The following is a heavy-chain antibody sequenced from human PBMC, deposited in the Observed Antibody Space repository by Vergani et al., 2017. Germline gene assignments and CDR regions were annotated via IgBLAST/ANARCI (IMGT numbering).Heavy chain of an antibody. CDR1: GFTFSDSA. Sequence: LVESGGGLVQPGGSLKLSCAASGFTFSDSALHWVRLASGKGLEWVGRIREKANGFETQYAASVQGRFTITRDDSKNTAYLQMNSLETEDTAVYYCTRPLYDIAALETWGQGALVTVSS. V-gene: IGHV3-73*02. CDR3: TRPLYDIAALET. CDR2: IREKANGFET. D-gene: IGHD6-13*01. J-gene: IGHJ5*02.